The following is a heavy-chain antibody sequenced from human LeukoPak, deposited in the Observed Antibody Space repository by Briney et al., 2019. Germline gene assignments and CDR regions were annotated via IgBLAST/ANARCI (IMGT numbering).Heavy chain of an antibody. CDR2: ITASSDNI. J-gene: IGHJ4*02. Sequence: GGSLRLSCVTSGFSFSDYSMNWVRQAPGKGLEWISFITASSDNINYADSVRGRFTISRDNAKNSLSLQMNSLRDEDTAVYYCARGKHRTAWLIDYWGQGTLVIVSS. D-gene: IGHD2-21*02. V-gene: IGHV3-48*02. CDR1: GFSFSDYS. CDR3: ARGKHRTAWLIDY.